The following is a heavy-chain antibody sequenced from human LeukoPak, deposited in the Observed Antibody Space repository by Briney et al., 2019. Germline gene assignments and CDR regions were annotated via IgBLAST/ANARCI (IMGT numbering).Heavy chain of an antibody. V-gene: IGHV3-11*01. Sequence: GGSLRLSCAASGFTFSDYYMSWIRQAPGKGLEWVSYISSSGSTIYYADSVKGRFTISRDNAKNSLYLQMNSLRAEHTAVYYCARDVVWFGAGAYYYYGMDVWGQGTTVTVSS. CDR1: GFTFSDYY. CDR2: ISSSGSTI. D-gene: IGHD3-10*01. CDR3: ARDVVWFGAGAYYYYGMDV. J-gene: IGHJ6*02.